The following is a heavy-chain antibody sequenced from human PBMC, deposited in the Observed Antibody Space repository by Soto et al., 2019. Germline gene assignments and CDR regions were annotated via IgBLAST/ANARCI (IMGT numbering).Heavy chain of an antibody. CDR3: ARRKGYYYGSSGYHYYQDY. D-gene: IGHD3-22*01. CDR1: GYNFTGYD. V-gene: IGHV1-2*02. Sequence: VWVSCKASGYNFTGYDMHWVRQAPGQGLEWMGWINPNSGGTKSAQKFQGRVTMTRDTSIRTAYMVLSRLSSYDTAVYDCARRKGYYYGSSGYHYYQDYWGQGTLVTVSS. J-gene: IGHJ4*02. CDR2: INPNSGGT.